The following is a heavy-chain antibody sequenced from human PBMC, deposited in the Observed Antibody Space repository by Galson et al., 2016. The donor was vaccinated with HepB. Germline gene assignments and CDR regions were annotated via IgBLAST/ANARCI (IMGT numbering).Heavy chain of an antibody. Sequence: VKVSCKASGYTFTGYYIHWVRQAPGQGLEWMGRINPNSGGTNYAQKFQGRVSMTRDTSINTAYMELSRLRSDDTAVYYCAKDLNIVATIYYYGMDVWGQGTTVTVSS. CDR2: INPNSGGT. CDR1: GYTFTGYY. J-gene: IGHJ6*02. V-gene: IGHV1-2*06. CDR3: AKDLNIVATIYYYGMDV. D-gene: IGHD5-12*01.